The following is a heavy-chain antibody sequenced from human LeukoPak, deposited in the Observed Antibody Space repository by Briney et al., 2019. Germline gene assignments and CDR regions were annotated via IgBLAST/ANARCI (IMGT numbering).Heavy chain of an antibody. V-gene: IGHV4-61*02. J-gene: IGHJ5*02. CDR2: IYSSGST. Sequence: PSETLSLTCTVSGGSISSGSYYWTWIRQPAGTGLEWIGRIYSSGSTNYNPSLKSRVTISVDTSKNLFSLNLSSVTAADTAVYDCARTYYYDSGGYDTWGQGTLVTVSS. CDR3: ARTYYYDSGGYDT. CDR1: GGSISSGSYY. D-gene: IGHD3-22*01.